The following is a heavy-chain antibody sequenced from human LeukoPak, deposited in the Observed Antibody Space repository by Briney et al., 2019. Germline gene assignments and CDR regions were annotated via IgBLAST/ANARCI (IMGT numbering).Heavy chain of an antibody. D-gene: IGHD1-14*01. CDR3: ARSNQADDY. V-gene: IGHV3-74*01. CDR2: INPGGSSI. CDR1: GFTFSYYW. J-gene: IGHJ4*02. Sequence: GGSLRLSCAASGFTFSYYWMHWVRQAPGKGLVWVARINPGGSSITYADSVKGRFTISRDNAKNTLYLQMDSLRAEDTGVYYCARSNQADDYWGQGTLVTVSS.